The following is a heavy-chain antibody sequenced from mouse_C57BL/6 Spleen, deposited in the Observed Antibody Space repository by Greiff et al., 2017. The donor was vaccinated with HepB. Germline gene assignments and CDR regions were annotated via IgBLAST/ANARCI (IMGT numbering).Heavy chain of an antibody. D-gene: IGHD1-1*01. CDR2: ISSGSSTI. CDR1: GFTFSDYG. CDR3: AITTVVARGYFDV. V-gene: IGHV5-17*01. J-gene: IGHJ1*03. Sequence: EVMLVESGGGLVKPGGSLKLSCAASGFTFSDYGMHWVRQAPEKGLEWVAYISSGSSTIYYADTVKGRFTISRDNAKNTLFLQMTSLRSEDTAMYYCAITTVVARGYFDVWGTGTTVTVSS.